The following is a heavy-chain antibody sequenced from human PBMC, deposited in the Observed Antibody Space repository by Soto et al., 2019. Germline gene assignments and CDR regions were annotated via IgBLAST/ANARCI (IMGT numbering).Heavy chain of an antibody. Sequence: QVQLRESGGGVVQPGGSLTLSSVTSGFIFRSHSIHWFRQAPGRGLEWVAVTSADDSTKFYAQSVKGRFIVSRDNFKNTIYLQMTSLRPEDTAVYFCAREFVLFDWDFDNWGQGIPVIVSS. D-gene: IGHD3-9*01. V-gene: IGHV3-30-3*01. CDR1: GFIFRSHS. J-gene: IGHJ4*01. CDR2: TSADDSTK. CDR3: AREFVLFDWDFDN.